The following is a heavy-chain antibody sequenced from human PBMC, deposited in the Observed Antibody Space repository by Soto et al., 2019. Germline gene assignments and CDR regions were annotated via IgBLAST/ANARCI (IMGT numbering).Heavy chain of an antibody. J-gene: IGHJ4*02. CDR3: ARAHEGIAAAGKKTFDY. CDR1: GGSISSSNW. Sequence: SETLSLTCAVSGGSISSSNWWSWVRQPPGKGLEWIGEIYHSGSTNYNPSLKSRVTISVDKSKNQFSLKLSSVTAADTAVYYCARAHEGIAAAGKKTFDYWGQGTLVTVSS. CDR2: IYHSGST. D-gene: IGHD6-13*01. V-gene: IGHV4-4*02.